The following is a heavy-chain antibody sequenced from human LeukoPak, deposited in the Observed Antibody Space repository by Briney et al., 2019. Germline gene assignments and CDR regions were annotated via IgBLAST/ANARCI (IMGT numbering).Heavy chain of an antibody. CDR1: GFTFSSYS. V-gene: IGHV3-48*01. CDR3: ARSRAFDI. Sequence: PGGSLRLSCAASGFTFSSYSMNWVRQAPGKGLEWVSHISSSSNTIYYADSVKGRFTISRDNAKNSLYLQMNSLRAEDTAVYYCARSRAFDIWGQGTMVTVSS. CDR2: ISSSSNTI. J-gene: IGHJ3*02.